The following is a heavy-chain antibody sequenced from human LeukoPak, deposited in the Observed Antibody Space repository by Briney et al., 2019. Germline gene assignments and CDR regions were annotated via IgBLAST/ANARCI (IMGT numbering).Heavy chain of an antibody. CDR1: GFTFSSYG. V-gene: IGHV3-23*01. CDR3: ATNAGQWLVPFDH. J-gene: IGHJ4*02. CDR2: ISASGGST. D-gene: IGHD6-19*01. Sequence: GGSLRLSCAASGFTFSSYGMNWVRQAPGKGLEWVSIISASGGSTYYADSVKGRFTISRDNSKNTLYLQMNSLRVEDTAVYYCATNAGQWLVPFDHWGQGTLVTVSS.